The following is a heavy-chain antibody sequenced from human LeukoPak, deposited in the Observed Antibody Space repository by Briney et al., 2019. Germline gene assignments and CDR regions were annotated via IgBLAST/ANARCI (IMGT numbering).Heavy chain of an antibody. CDR1: GFSLSNARMG. V-gene: IGHV2-26*01. CDR3: ARILGDSSSWGAFDI. D-gene: IGHD6-13*01. CDR2: IFSNDEK. J-gene: IGHJ3*02. Sequence: SGPVLVKPTETLTLTCTVSGFSLSNARMGVSWIRQPPGKALEWLAHIFSNDEKSYSTSLKSRLTISKDTSKSQVVLTMTNMDPVDTATYYSARILGDSSSWGAFDIWGQGTMVTVSS.